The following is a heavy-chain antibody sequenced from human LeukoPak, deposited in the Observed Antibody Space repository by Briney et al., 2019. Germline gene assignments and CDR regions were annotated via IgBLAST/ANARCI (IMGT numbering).Heavy chain of an antibody. CDR1: GFTFSSYW. J-gene: IGHJ6*04. D-gene: IGHD3-10*02. V-gene: IGHV3-7*01. CDR3: AELGITMIGGV. Sequence: GGSLRLSCAASGFTFSSYWMSWVRQAPGKGLEWVANIKEDGSEKYYVDSVKGRFTISRDNAKNSLFLQMNSLRAEDTAVYYCAELGITMIGGVWGKGTTVTISS. CDR2: IKEDGSEK.